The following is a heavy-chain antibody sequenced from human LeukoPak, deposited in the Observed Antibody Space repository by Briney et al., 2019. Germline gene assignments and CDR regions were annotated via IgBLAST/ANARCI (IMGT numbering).Heavy chain of an antibody. Sequence: GGSLRLSCAASGFTFSSYSMNWVRQAPGKGLEWVSSISSSSSYIYYADSVKGRFTSSRDNAKNSLYLQITSLRAEDTAVYYCATDLIWLRGWFAPWGQGTLVTVSS. CDR2: ISSSSSYI. V-gene: IGHV3-21*01. J-gene: IGHJ5*02. CDR1: GFTFSSYS. CDR3: ATDLIWLRGWFAP. D-gene: IGHD3-10*01.